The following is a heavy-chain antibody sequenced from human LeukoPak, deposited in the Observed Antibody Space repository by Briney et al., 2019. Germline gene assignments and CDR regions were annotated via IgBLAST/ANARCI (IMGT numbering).Heavy chain of an antibody. CDR3: ARAYSGSYFYYYYYMDV. CDR2: INPSGGST. D-gene: IGHD1-26*01. CDR1: GYTFTSYY. Sequence: ASVKVSCKASGYTFTSYYIHWVRQAPGQGLEWMGIINPSGGSTSYAQKFQGRATMTRDTSTSTVYMELSGLRSEDTAVYYCARAYSGSYFYYYYYMDVWGKGTTVTVSS. J-gene: IGHJ6*03. V-gene: IGHV1-46*01.